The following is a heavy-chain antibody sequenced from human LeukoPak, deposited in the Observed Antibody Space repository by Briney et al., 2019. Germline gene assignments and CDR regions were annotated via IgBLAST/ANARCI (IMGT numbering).Heavy chain of an antibody. Sequence: GGSLRLSCAASGFTFSSYWMSWVRQAPGKGLEWVSAISGSGGSTYYADSVKGRFTISRDNAKNTLYLQMNSLRAEDTAVNYCARRDYSLDAFDIWGQGTMVTVSS. V-gene: IGHV3-23*01. D-gene: IGHD2-15*01. CDR1: GFTFSSYW. CDR2: ISGSGGST. J-gene: IGHJ3*02. CDR3: ARRDYSLDAFDI.